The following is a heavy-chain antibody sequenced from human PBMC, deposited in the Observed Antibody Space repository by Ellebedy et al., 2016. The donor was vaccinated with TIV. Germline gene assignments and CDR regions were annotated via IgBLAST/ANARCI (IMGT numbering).Heavy chain of an antibody. CDR2: INHSGST. D-gene: IGHD3-22*01. J-gene: IGHJ1*01. CDR3: AVMATYYYDSSGYFQH. Sequence: SETLSLTCAVYGGSFSGYYWSWIRQPPGKGLEWIGEINHSGSTNYNPSLKSRVTISVDTSKNQFSLKLSSVTAADTAVYYCAVMATYYYDSSGYFQHWGQGTLVTVSS. V-gene: IGHV4-34*01. CDR1: GGSFSGYY.